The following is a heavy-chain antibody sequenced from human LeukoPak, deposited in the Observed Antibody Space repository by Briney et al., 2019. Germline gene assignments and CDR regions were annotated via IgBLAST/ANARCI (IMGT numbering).Heavy chain of an antibody. D-gene: IGHD3-9*01. CDR2: ISYDGSNK. CDR1: GFTFSSYG. Sequence: GGSLRLSCAASGFTFSSYGMHWVRQAPGKGLEWVAVISYDGSNKYYADSVKGRFTISRDNSKNTLYQQMNSLRAEDTAVYYCAKDWRYYDILTGYYHYYYYYGMDVWGQGTTVTVSS. J-gene: IGHJ6*02. V-gene: IGHV3-30*18. CDR3: AKDWRYYDILTGYYHYYYYYGMDV.